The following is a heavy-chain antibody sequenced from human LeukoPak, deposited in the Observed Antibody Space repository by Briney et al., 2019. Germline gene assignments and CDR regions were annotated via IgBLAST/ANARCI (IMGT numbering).Heavy chain of an antibody. CDR1: GGSISSSSYY. Sequence: SETLSLTCTVSGGSISSSSYYWGWIRQPPGKGLEWIGSIYTSGSTNYNPSLKSRVTMSVDTSKNQFSLKLSSVTAADTAVYYCARLSSSWPHYYYYMDVWGKGTTVTVSS. J-gene: IGHJ6*03. CDR3: ARLSSSWPHYYYYMDV. D-gene: IGHD6-13*01. V-gene: IGHV4-39*07. CDR2: IYTSGST.